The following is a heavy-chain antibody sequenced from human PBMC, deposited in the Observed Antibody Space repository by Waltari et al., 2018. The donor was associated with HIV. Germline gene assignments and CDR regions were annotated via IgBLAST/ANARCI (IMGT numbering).Heavy chain of an antibody. D-gene: IGHD1-26*01. CDR1: GFSFSSYS. J-gene: IGHJ5*02. CDR2: ISSSSNFI. CDR3: ARDGGSPPNRWFDP. Sequence: EVHLVESGGGLVKRGGSLRLSCSASGFSFSSYSMNWVRQAPGKGLEWVSSISSSSNFIYYTDSVKGRFTISRDNAKNSLYLQMNSLRAEDTAVYYCARDGGSPPNRWFDPWGQGTLVTVSS. V-gene: IGHV3-21*01.